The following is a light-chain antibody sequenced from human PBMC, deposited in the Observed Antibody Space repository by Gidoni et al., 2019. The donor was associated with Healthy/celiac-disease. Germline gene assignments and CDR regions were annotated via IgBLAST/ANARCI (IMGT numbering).Light chain of an antibody. V-gene: IGLV2-14*03. Sequence: QSALAPPASVSGSPGPSITISGTGTSSDVGGYNYVSCYQQHPGKAPKLMIYDVRNRPSGVSNRFSGSTSGNTASLTISGLQAEDEADYYCSSYTSSSTPYWVFGGGTKLTVL. CDR1: SSDVGGYNY. CDR3: SSYTSSSTPYWV. J-gene: IGLJ3*02. CDR2: DVR.